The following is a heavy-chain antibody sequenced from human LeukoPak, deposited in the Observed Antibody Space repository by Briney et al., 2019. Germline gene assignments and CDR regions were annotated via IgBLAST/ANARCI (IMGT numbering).Heavy chain of an antibody. CDR2: ISYDGSNK. Sequence: GGSLRLSCAAPGFTFSSYGMHWVRQAPGKGLEWVAVISYDGSNKYYADSVKGRFTISRDNSKNTLYLQMNSLRAEDTAVYYCAKEIPLYYYDSSGYYTWGQGTLVTVSS. J-gene: IGHJ5*02. V-gene: IGHV3-30*18. CDR3: AKEIPLYYYDSSGYYT. D-gene: IGHD3-22*01. CDR1: GFTFSSYG.